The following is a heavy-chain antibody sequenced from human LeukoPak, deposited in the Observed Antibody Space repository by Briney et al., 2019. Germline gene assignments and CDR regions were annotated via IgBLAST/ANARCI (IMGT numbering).Heavy chain of an antibody. J-gene: IGHJ6*02. D-gene: IGHD2-2*02. CDR2: INPSGGST. V-gene: IGHV1-46*01. Sequence: ASVKVSCKASGYTFTSYYMHWVRQAPGQGLEWMGIINPSGGSTSYAQKFQGRVTMTRDTSTSTVYMELSSLRSEDTAVYYCAREGPAIRMVFYYYYGMDVWGQGTTVTVSS. CDR3: AREGPAIRMVFYYYYGMDV. CDR1: GYTFTSYY.